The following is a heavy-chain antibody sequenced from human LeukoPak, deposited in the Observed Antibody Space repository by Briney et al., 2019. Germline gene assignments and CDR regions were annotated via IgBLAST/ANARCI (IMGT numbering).Heavy chain of an antibody. CDR2: IWYDGSNK. D-gene: IGHD6-19*01. J-gene: IGHJ4*02. V-gene: IGHV3-33*06. CDR3: AKAVRSSGWYYFDY. CDR1: GVTFSSYG. Sequence: PGGSLRLSCAASGVTFSSYGMHWVRQAPGKGLEWVAVIWYDGSNKYYADSVKGRFTISRDNSKNTLYLQMNSLRAEDTAVYYCAKAVRSSGWYYFDYWGQGTLVTVSS.